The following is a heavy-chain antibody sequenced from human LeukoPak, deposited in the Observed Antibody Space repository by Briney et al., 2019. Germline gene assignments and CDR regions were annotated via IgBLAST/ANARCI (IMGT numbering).Heavy chain of an antibody. V-gene: IGHV3-30*18. CDR3: AKDETDDYVWGSYRLRLGYFDL. CDR2: ISYDGSNK. Sequence: GGSLRLSCAASGFTFSSYGMHWVRQAPGKGLEWVAVISYDGSNKYYADSVKGRFTISRDNSKNTLYLQMNSLRAEDTAVYYCAKDETDDYVWGSYRLRLGYFDLWGRGTLVTVSS. J-gene: IGHJ2*01. CDR1: GFTFSSYG. D-gene: IGHD3-16*02.